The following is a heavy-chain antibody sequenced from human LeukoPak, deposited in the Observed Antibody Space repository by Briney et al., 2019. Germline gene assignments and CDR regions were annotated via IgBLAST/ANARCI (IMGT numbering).Heavy chain of an antibody. V-gene: IGHV1-2*02. J-gene: IGHJ4*02. D-gene: IGHD3-3*01. CDR1: GYTFTGYY. CDR2: INPNSGGT. Sequence: ASVKVSCKASGYTFTGYYMHWVRQAPGQGLEWMGWINPNSGGTNYAQKFQGRVTMTRDTSISTAYMELSRLRSDDTAVYYCAREALSRITIFGVADWGQGTLVTVSS. CDR3: AREALSRITIFGVAD.